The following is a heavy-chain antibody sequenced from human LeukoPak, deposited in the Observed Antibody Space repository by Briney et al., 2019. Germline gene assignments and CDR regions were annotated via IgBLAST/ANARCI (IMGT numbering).Heavy chain of an antibody. D-gene: IGHD3-3*01. CDR3: ASVLRFLEWEAESYGMDV. CDR1: GFTFSSYW. J-gene: IGHJ6*02. CDR2: IKQDGSEK. Sequence: GGSLRLSWAASGFTFSSYWMSWVRQAPVKGLEWVANIKQDGSEKYYVDSVKGRFTISRDSAKNSLYLLMNSLRAEDTAVYYCASVLRFLEWEAESYGMDVWGQGTTVTVSS. V-gene: IGHV3-7*01.